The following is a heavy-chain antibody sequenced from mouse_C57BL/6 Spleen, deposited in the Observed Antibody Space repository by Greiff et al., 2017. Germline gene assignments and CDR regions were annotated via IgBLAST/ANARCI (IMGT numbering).Heavy chain of an antibody. CDR1: GFTFSSYG. Sequence: DVQLVESGGDLVKPGGSLKLSCAASGFTFSSYGMSWVRQTPDKRLEWVATISSGGSYTYYPDSVKGRFTISRDNAKNTLYLQMSSLKSEDTAMYYCARRPTTGYAMDYWGQGTSVTVSS. CDR2: ISSGGSYT. D-gene: IGHD1-1*01. J-gene: IGHJ4*01. CDR3: ARRPTTGYAMDY. V-gene: IGHV5-6*01.